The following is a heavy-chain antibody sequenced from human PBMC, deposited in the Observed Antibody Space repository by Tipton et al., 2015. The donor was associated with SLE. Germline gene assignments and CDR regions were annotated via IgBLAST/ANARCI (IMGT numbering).Heavy chain of an antibody. D-gene: IGHD1-20*01. CDR2: IYTSGST. Sequence: LRLSCTVSGGSISSGSYYWSWIRQPAGKGLEWIGRIYTSGSTNYNPSLKSRVTISVDTSKNQFSLKLSSVTAADTAVYYCARDLTGLGFDYWGQGTLVTVSS. V-gene: IGHV4-61*02. J-gene: IGHJ4*02. CDR1: GGSISSGSYY. CDR3: ARDLTGLGFDY.